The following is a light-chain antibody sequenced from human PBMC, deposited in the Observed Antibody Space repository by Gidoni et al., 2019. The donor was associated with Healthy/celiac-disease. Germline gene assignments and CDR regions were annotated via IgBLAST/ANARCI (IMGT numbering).Light chain of an antibody. J-gene: IGLJ2*01. CDR2: DVS. CDR1: SSDVGGSNY. CDR3: SSYTSSSTVV. Sequence: QSALTQPASVSGSPGQSITISCTGTSSDVGGSNYVSWYQKHPGKAPKLMIYDVSNRPSGVSNRFSGSKSGNTASLTISGLQAEDEADYYCSSYTSSSTVVFGGGTKLTVL. V-gene: IGLV2-14*03.